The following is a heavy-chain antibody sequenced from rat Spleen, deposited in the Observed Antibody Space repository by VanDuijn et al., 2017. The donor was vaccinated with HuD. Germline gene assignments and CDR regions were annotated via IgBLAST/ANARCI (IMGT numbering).Heavy chain of an antibody. J-gene: IGHJ3*01. CDR3: ATDVPTGIPTDWFAY. CDR2: ISSGGGGT. V-gene: IGHV5-20*01. CDR1: GFTFSSFP. D-gene: IGHD1-9*01. Sequence: EVQLVESGGGLIQPGRSLKLSCAVSGFTFSSFPMAWVRQAPKKGLEWVASISSGGGGTYYSDSVKGRFTISRDNAKSTLYLQMDSLRSEDTASYYCATDVPTGIPTDWFAYWGQGTLVTVSS.